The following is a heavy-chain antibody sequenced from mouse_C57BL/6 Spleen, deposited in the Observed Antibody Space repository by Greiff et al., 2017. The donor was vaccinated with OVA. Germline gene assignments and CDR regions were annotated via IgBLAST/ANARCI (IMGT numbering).Heavy chain of an antibody. D-gene: IGHD1-1*01. CDR3: ARNSDYYGRNDAMDY. V-gene: IGHV2-9-1*01. CDR2: IWTGGGT. CDR1: GFSLTSYA. Sequence: VQLQESGPGLVAPSQSLSITCTASGFSLTSYAISWVRQPPGKGLEWLGVIWTGGGTNSTSYLNSRIGVSKDNSKSQVFLKINRLQADDTAGYDCARNSDYYGRNDAMDYWGQGTSVTVAS. J-gene: IGHJ4*01.